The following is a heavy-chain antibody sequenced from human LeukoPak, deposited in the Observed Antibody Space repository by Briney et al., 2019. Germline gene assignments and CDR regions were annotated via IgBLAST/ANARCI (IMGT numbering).Heavy chain of an antibody. Sequence: SVKVSCKASGFTFTSSAMQWVRQARGQRLEWIGWIVVGSGNTNYAQKFHERVTITRDVSTSTAYMKLSSLRSEDTAVYYCAAEITIFGVGYNWFDPWGQGTLVTVSS. V-gene: IGHV1-58*02. CDR1: GFTFTSSA. D-gene: IGHD3-3*01. J-gene: IGHJ5*02. CDR3: AAEITIFGVGYNWFDP. CDR2: IVVGSGNT.